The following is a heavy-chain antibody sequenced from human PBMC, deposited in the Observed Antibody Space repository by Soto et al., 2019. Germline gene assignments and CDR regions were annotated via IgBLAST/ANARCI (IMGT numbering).Heavy chain of an antibody. D-gene: IGHD3-16*01. CDR3: AREGEMPYYYYGLDV. CDR2: ISGYNGHT. V-gene: IGHV1-18*01. Sequence: QVQLVQSGAEVRKPGASVKVSCKASGYTFTTYGISWVRQALGKGLEWMGWISGYNGHTKYAQKFQGRVTMTTDTSTSTVYMDLRSLRSDDTAVYYCAREGEMPYYYYGLDVWGQGTTVTVSS. CDR1: GYTFTTYG. J-gene: IGHJ6*02.